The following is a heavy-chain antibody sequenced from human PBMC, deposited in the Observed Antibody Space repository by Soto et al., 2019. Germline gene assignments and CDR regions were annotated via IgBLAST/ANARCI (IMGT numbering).Heavy chain of an antibody. D-gene: IGHD2-8*01. CDR1: GFTFGDFG. J-gene: IGHJ4*02. CDR3: TAGKLYPSLDFDY. Sequence: GGSLRLSCTGSGFTFGDFGMSWFRQAPGKGLEWLSFIRSKGYGGTTESAASVRGRFTISRDDSKSIAYLQMNSLKTEDTAVYYCTAGKLYPSLDFDYWGQGTLVTVSS. CDR2: IRSKGYGGTT. V-gene: IGHV3-49*03.